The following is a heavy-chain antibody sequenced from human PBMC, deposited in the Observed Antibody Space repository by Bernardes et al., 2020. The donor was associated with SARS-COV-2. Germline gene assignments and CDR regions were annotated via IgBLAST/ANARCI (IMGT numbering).Heavy chain of an antibody. J-gene: IGHJ4*02. CDR3: AKMGLAPGSTIGGEWLRFDY. Sequence: GGSLRLSCAGSGFILSDHNMDWVRQAPGKGLEWIARIRNKANRYRTEYDASVKGRFIISGDESTNSLYLQMNSLKTEDTAVYYCAKMGLAPGSTIGGEWLRFDYWGQGAQVTVSS. CDR2: IRNKANRYRT. D-gene: IGHD3-3*01. CDR1: GFILSDHN. V-gene: IGHV3-72*01.